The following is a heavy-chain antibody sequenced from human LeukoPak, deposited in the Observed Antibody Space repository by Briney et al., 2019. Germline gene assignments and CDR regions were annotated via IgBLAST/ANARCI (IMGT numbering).Heavy chain of an antibody. J-gene: IGHJ3*02. CDR3: AKNRWYSFLDAFDI. CDR1: GFTFSSYW. CDR2: IKQDGSEK. D-gene: IGHD2-21*02. Sequence: GGPLRLSCAASGFTFSSYWMSWVRQAPGKGLEWVANIKQDGSEKYYVDSVKGRFAISRDNSKNTLYLQMNSLRAEDTAVYYCAKNRWYSFLDAFDIWGQGTMATVSS. V-gene: IGHV3-7*01.